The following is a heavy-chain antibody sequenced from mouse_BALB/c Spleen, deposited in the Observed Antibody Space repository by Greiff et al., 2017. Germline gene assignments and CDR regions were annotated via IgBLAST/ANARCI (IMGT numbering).Heavy chain of an antibody. CDR1: GFTFSSYA. Sequence: DVHLVESGGGLVKPGGSLKLSCAASGFTFSSYAMSWVRQTPEKRLEWVASISSGGSTYYPDSVKGRFTISRDNARNILYLQMSSLRSEDTAMYYCARGLLLRGYFDYWGQGTTLTVSS. CDR3: ARGLLLRGYFDY. V-gene: IGHV5-6-5*01. J-gene: IGHJ2*01. CDR2: ISSGGST. D-gene: IGHD1-1*01.